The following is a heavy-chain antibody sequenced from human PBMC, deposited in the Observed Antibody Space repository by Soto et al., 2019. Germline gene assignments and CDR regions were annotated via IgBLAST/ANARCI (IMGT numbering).Heavy chain of an antibody. V-gene: IGHV1-69*02. J-gene: IGHJ4*02. Sequence: QVQLVQSGAEVKKPGSSVKVSCKASGGTFSSYTISWVRQAPGQGLEWMGRIIPILGIANYAQKFQGRVTITAEKSTSTAYMELSSLRSEDTAVYYCASGGGYANYWGQGTLVTVSS. CDR1: GGTFSSYT. CDR2: IIPILGIA. D-gene: IGHD5-12*01. CDR3: ASGGGYANY.